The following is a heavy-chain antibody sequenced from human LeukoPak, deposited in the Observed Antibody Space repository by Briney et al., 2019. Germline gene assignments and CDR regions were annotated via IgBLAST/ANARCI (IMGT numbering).Heavy chain of an antibody. V-gene: IGHV3-23*01. CDR1: GFTFNNYA. J-gene: IGHJ4*02. D-gene: IGHD2-15*01. CDR2: ISGSGGST. CDR3: AKDSCSGGSCYYDY. Sequence: GGSLRLSCAASGFTFNNYATSWVRQAPGKGLEWVSGISGSGGSTYYADSVKGRFTISRDNSESTLYLQMNSLRAEDTAIYYCAKDSCSGGSCYYDYWGQGTLVTVSS.